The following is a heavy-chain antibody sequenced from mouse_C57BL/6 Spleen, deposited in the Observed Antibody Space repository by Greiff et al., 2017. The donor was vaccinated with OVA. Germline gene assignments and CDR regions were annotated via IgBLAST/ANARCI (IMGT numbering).Heavy chain of an antibody. CDR1: GFTFSDYG. CDR3: ARHALITTVVGAEAMDY. V-gene: IGHV5-15*01. CDR2: ISNLAYSI. D-gene: IGHD1-1*01. Sequence: EVHLVESGGGLVQPGGSLKLSCAASGFTFSDYGMAWVRQAPRKGPEWVAFISNLAYSIYYADTVTGRFTISSENAKNTLYLEMSSLRSEDTALYYCARHALITTVVGAEAMDYWGQGTSVTVSS. J-gene: IGHJ4*01.